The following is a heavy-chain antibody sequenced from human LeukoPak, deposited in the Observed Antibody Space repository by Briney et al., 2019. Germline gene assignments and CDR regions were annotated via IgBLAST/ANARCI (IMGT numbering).Heavy chain of an antibody. V-gene: IGHV4-30-2*01. J-gene: IGHJ4*02. CDR1: GGSISSGGYS. CDR2: IYHSGST. Sequence: SQTLSLTCAVSGGSISSGGYSWSWIRQPPGKGLEWIGYIYHSGSTYYNPSLKSRVTMSVDRSKNQFSLKLSSVTAADTAVYYCARVSSYSFFFDYWGQGTLVTVSS. CDR3: ARVSSYSFFFDY. D-gene: IGHD3-10*01.